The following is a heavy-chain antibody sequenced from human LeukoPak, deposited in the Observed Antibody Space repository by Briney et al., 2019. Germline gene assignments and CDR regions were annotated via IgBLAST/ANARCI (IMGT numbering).Heavy chain of an antibody. Sequence: ASVKASCKASGGTFSSYAISWVRQAPGQGLEWMGWISAYNGNTNYAQKLQGRVTMATDTSTSTAYMELRSLRSDDTAVYYCARGGVGYDILTGYPRNWFDPWGQGTLVTVSS. J-gene: IGHJ5*02. CDR1: GGTFSSYA. D-gene: IGHD3-9*01. CDR2: ISAYNGNT. V-gene: IGHV1-18*01. CDR3: ARGGVGYDILTGYPRNWFDP.